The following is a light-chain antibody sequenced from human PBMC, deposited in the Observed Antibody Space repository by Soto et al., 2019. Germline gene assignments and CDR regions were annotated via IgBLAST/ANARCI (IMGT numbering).Light chain of an antibody. CDR2: LEGSGSY. Sequence: QLVLIQSSSASASLGSSVKLTCTLSSGHSSYIIAWHQQQPGKAPRYLMKLEGSGSYNKGSGVPDRFSGSSSGADRYLTISNLQFEDEADYYCETWDSNTRVFGGGTKVTVL. CDR3: ETWDSNTRV. J-gene: IGLJ3*02. CDR1: SGHSSYI. V-gene: IGLV4-60*02.